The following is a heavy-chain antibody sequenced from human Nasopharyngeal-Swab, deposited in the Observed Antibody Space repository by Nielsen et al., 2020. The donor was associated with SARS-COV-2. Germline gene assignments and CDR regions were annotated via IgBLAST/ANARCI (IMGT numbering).Heavy chain of an antibody. V-gene: IGHV3-30-3*01. CDR1: GFTFKSFP. CDR2: ISYDVDKT. J-gene: IGHJ6*02. D-gene: IGHD3-10*01. Sequence: GGSLRLSCATSGFTFKSFPMPWVLQGPDKGLERVAVISYDVDKTFYADSVKGRFTVSRDNAKNTLYLQMVNLRVEDTAVYYCARGASFGAVSDAMDVWGQGTTVTVSS. CDR3: ARGASFGAVSDAMDV.